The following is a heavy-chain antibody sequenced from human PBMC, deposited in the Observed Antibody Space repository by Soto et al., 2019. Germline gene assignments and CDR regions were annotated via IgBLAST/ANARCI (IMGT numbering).Heavy chain of an antibody. D-gene: IGHD1-26*01. CDR2: IYHSGST. CDR1: GYSISSGYY. V-gene: IGHV4-38-2*01. Sequence: SETLSLTCALSGYSISSGYYWGWIRQPPGKGLEWIGSIYHSGSTYYNPSLKSRVTISVDTSKNQFSLKLSSVTAADTAVYYCARVGGTVVTPGRFDYWGQGTLVTVSS. CDR3: ARVGGTVVTPGRFDY. J-gene: IGHJ4*02.